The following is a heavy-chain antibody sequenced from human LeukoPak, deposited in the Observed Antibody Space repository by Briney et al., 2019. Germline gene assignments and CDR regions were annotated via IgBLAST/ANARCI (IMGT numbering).Heavy chain of an antibody. D-gene: IGHD5-24*01. CDR1: GFTFSRFW. Sequence: GGSLRLSCGASGFTFSRFWMTWVRQAPGKGLEWVASIKEEGSERNYVDAVKGRFTIFRDNAKKSVYLQMNSLRAEDTGIYYCARELSGDVIDSWGQGILVTVSS. CDR3: ARELSGDVIDS. CDR2: IKEEGSER. J-gene: IGHJ5*01. V-gene: IGHV3-7*01.